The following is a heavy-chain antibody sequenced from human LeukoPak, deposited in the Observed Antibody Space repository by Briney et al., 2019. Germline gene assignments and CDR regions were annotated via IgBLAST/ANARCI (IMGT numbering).Heavy chain of an antibody. CDR2: IYTSGST. Sequence: PSETLSLTCTVSGGSISSYYWSWIRQPAGKGLEWIGRIYTSGSTNYNPSLKSRVTMSVDTSKNQFSLKLSSVTAADTAVYYCARAQGVYCSSTSCPKDWFDPWGQGTLVTVSS. V-gene: IGHV4-4*07. D-gene: IGHD2-2*01. J-gene: IGHJ5*02. CDR1: GGSISSYY. CDR3: ARAQGVYCSSTSCPKDWFDP.